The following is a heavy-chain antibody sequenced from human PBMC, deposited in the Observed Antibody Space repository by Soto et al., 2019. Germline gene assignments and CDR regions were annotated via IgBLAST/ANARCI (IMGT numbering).Heavy chain of an antibody. V-gene: IGHV4-30-4*01. CDR3: ARGPSGDKVDS. CDR1: GGSISTVGYW. CDR2: IYDGGRT. Sequence: QVQLQESGPGLVKPSQTLSLTCTVSGGSISTVGYWWSWIRQSPDMGLEWIGHIYDGGRTYNNPSLESRVTMSVDTSKSQLSLTLSSVSAADTAVYYCARGPSGDKVDSWGQGTLVTVSS. D-gene: IGHD7-27*01. J-gene: IGHJ4*02.